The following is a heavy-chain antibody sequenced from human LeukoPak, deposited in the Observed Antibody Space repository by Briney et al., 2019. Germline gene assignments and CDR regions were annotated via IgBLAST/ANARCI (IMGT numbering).Heavy chain of an antibody. CDR1: GFTFRSHA. Sequence: AGGSLRLSCAASGFTFRSHAMHWVRQAPGKGLEWVAHIWFDGSNKYFADSVKGRFTISRDNSKNTLYLQMNSLRAEDTAVYYCAKRSIFDYWGQGTLVTASS. J-gene: IGHJ4*02. CDR3: AKRSIFDY. V-gene: IGHV3-33*06. CDR2: IWFDGSNK.